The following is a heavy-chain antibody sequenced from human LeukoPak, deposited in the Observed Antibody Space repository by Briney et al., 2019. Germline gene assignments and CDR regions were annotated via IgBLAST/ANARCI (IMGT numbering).Heavy chain of an antibody. CDR2: IYYSGST. CDR3: ARAYSSSWSLRWAILFDY. J-gene: IGHJ4*02. V-gene: IGHV4-30-4*01. Sequence: SETLSLTCTVSGGSISSGDYYWSWIRQPPGKGLEWIGYIYYSGSTYYNPSLKSRVTISVDTSKNQFSLKLSSVTAADTAVYYCARAYSSSWSLRWAILFDYRGQGTLVTVSS. CDR1: GGSISSGDYY. D-gene: IGHD6-13*01.